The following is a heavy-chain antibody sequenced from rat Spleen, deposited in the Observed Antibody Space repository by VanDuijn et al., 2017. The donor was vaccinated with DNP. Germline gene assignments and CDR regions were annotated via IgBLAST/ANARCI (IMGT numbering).Heavy chain of an antibody. J-gene: IGHJ2*01. CDR1: GFTFSNYY. Sequence: EVQLVESGGGLVQPGRSIKLSCATSGFTFSNYYMSWVRQAPAKGLEWVASITTGGGYTYYRDSVKGRFTISRDNAKSTLYLQMDSLRSEETATYYCARRDTFYYFDYWGQGVMVTVSS. CDR3: ARRDTFYYFDY. V-gene: IGHV5S11*01. D-gene: IGHD2-2*01. CDR2: ITTGGGYT.